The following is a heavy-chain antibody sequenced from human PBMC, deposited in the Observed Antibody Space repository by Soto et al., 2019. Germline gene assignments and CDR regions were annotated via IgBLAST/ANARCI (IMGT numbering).Heavy chain of an antibody. CDR1: GGSITSSSYY. J-gene: IGHJ4*02. V-gene: IGHV4-39*01. Sequence: SETLSLTCTVSGGSITSSSYYWDWIRQPPGKGLELIGGIYYSGSTYYNPSLRSRVTISVDTSKNQFSLKLTSLTAADTAVYYCARRIRVDYGDFFDYWGQGTLVTVSS. CDR3: ARRIRVDYGDFFDY. CDR2: IYYSGST. D-gene: IGHD4-17*01.